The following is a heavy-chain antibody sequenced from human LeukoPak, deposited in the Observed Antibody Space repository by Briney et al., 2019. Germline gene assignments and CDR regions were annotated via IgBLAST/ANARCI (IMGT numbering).Heavy chain of an antibody. V-gene: IGHV1-2*04. D-gene: IGHD3-22*01. J-gene: IGHJ3*02. Sequence: ASVKVSCTASGYTFTGYYMHWVRQAPGQGLEWMGWINPNSGGTNYAQKFQGWVTMTRDTSISTAYMELRRLRSDDTAVYYCARTYYYDSSGANDAFDIWGQGTMVTVSS. CDR3: ARTYYYDSSGANDAFDI. CDR2: INPNSGGT. CDR1: GYTFTGYY.